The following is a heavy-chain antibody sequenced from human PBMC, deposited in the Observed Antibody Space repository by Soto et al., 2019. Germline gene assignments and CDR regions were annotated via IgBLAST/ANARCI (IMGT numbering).Heavy chain of an antibody. Sequence: GESLKISCKGSGYSFTSDWIGWVRQMPGKGLEWMGIIYPGDSDTRYSPSFQGQVTISADKSISTAYLQWSSLKASDTAMYYCAGRPMYRPYGMDVWGQGTTVTVSS. CDR1: GYSFTSDW. J-gene: IGHJ6*02. V-gene: IGHV5-51*01. D-gene: IGHD2-2*01. CDR3: AGRPMYRPYGMDV. CDR2: IYPGDSDT.